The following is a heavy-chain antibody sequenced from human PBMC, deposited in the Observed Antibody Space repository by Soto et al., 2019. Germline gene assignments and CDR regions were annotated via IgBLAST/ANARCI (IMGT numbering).Heavy chain of an antibody. CDR1: GGTFSSYT. CDR2: IIPILGIA. V-gene: IGHV1-69*04. J-gene: IGHJ5*02. CDR3: ARDGITIFGVVTQNWFDP. Sequence: SVKVSCKASGGTFSSYTSSWVRQAPGQGLEWMGRIIPILGIANYAQKFQGRVTITADKSTSTAYMELSSLRSEDAAVYYCARDGITIFGVVTQNWFDPWGQGTLVTVSS. D-gene: IGHD3-3*01.